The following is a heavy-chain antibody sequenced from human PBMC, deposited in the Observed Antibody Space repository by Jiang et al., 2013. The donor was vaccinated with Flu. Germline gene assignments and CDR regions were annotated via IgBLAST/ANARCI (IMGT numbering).Heavy chain of an antibody. CDR3: ARLYVGNQPRPYGMDV. V-gene: IGHV4-34*01. Sequence: LLKPSETLSLTCAVYGGSFSGYYWSWIRQPPGKGLEWIGEINHSGSTNYNPSLKSRVTISVDTSKNQFSLKLSSVTAADTAVYYCARLYVGNQPRPYGMDVWGQGTTVTVSS. J-gene: IGHJ6*02. CDR2: INHSGST. CDR1: GGSFSGYY. D-gene: IGHD1-26*01.